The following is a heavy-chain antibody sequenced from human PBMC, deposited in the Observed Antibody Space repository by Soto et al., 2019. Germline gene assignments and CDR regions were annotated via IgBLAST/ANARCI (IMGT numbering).Heavy chain of an antibody. D-gene: IGHD6-13*01. CDR2: INHSGST. CDR3: ASRGAFSIAAAGTGYYFDY. CDR1: GGSFSGYY. Sequence: PSETLSLTCAVYGGSFSGYYWSWIRQPPGKGLEWIGEINHSGSTNYNPSLKSRVTISVDTSKNQFSLKLSSVTAADTAVYYCASRGAFSIAAAGTGYYFDYWGQGTLVTVS. J-gene: IGHJ4*02. V-gene: IGHV4-34*01.